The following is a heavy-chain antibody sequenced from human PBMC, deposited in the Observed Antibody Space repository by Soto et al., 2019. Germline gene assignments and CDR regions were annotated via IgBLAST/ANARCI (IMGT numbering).Heavy chain of an antibody. V-gene: IGHV3-23*01. CDR3: AQDSGAIAQREVFDF. CDR1: GFTFTSYA. Sequence: EVQLLESGGGSVQPGGSLRLSCAASGFTFTSYAMPWIRQAPGKGLEWVSGITANGGSAYYADSVRGRVTSSRDNSKNTPYLQMNIRRAADTAVYLCAQDSGAIAQREVFDFWGQGTLVPVSS. D-gene: IGHD2-2*02. CDR2: ITANGGSA. J-gene: IGHJ4*02.